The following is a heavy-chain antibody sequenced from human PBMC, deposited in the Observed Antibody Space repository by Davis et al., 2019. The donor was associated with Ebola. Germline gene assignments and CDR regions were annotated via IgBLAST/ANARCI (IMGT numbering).Heavy chain of an antibody. CDR3: ARGWLRAGMDV. CDR2: TYYNSKWYN. V-gene: IGHV6-1*01. D-gene: IGHD5-18*01. Sequence: HSQTLSLTRAISGDSVSSESVAWNWIRQSPSRGLEWLGRTYYNSKWYNDYAVSVKSRISINPDTSKNQFSLQLNSVTPEDTALYYCARGWLRAGMDVWGEGTTVTVPS. CDR1: GDSVSSESVA. J-gene: IGHJ6*04.